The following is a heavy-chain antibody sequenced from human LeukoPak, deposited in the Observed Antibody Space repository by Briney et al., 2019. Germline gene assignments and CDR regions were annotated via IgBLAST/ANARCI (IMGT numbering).Heavy chain of an antibody. CDR3: AKFVNYGSYYYYYMDV. Sequence: GGSLRLSCAASGFTFSRYAMSWVRQAPGKGLEWVSTITEGGDSTFYADSVKGRFTISRDNSKHTLYLQLNSLRAEDTAVYYCAKFVNYGSYYYYYMDVWGKGTTVTVSS. D-gene: IGHD3-10*01. CDR2: ITEGGDST. J-gene: IGHJ6*03. V-gene: IGHV3-23*01. CDR1: GFTFSRYA.